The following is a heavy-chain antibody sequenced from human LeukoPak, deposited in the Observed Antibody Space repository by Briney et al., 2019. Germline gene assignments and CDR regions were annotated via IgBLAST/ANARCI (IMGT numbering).Heavy chain of an antibody. Sequence: SETLSLTCTVSGGSISSGGYYWSWIRQHPGKGLEWIGYIYYSGSTYYNPSLKSRVTISVDTSKNQFSLKLSSVTAADTAVYYCASGRAAAGPNWFDPWGQGTLVTVSS. CDR3: ASGRAAAGPNWFDP. CDR1: GGSISSGGYY. J-gene: IGHJ5*02. CDR2: IYYSGST. V-gene: IGHV4-31*03. D-gene: IGHD6-13*01.